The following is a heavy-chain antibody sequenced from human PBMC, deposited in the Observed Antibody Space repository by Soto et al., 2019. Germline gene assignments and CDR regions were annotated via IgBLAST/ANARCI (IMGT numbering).Heavy chain of an antibody. V-gene: IGHV1-69*13. J-gene: IGHJ6*02. CDR3: ARGIYYYGSGSYPYYYYGMDV. Sequence: WASVKVACKASGGTLSSYAISWVRQAPGQGLEWMGGIIPIFGTANYAQKFQGRVTITADESTSTAYMELSSLRSEDTAVYYCARGIYYYGSGSYPYYYYGMDVWGQGTTVTVS. CDR1: GGTLSSYA. CDR2: IIPIFGTA. D-gene: IGHD3-10*01.